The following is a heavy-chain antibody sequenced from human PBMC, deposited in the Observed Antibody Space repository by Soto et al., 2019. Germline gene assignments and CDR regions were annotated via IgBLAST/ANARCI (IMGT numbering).Heavy chain of an antibody. D-gene: IGHD3-22*01. CDR3: ARHGSYYYDSSAYYDS. Sequence: QVHLQESGPGLVQSSGTLSLTCGVSGAPISTGNWWTWVRQPPGKGLEWIGEIYHGGNTNYRPSLKSRVTVSVAKAKNPFYLRLSSVTAADTAVYYCARHGSYYYDSSAYYDSWGQGALVTVSS. V-gene: IGHV4-4*02. J-gene: IGHJ5*01. CDR2: IYHGGNT. CDR1: GAPISTGNW.